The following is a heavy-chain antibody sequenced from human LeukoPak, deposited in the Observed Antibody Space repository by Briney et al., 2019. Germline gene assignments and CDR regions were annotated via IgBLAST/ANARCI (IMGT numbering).Heavy chain of an antibody. Sequence: ASVKVSCKASGYTFTNSGLNWVRQAPGQGLEWMGWINPNTGNPTYAQGFAGRFVFSLDTSVSTTYLQISSLKVEDTAMNYCGKEGSGSSLEYWGQGTLVTVSS. J-gene: IGHJ4*02. CDR3: GKEGSGSSLEY. V-gene: IGHV7-4-1*02. CDR1: GYTFTNSG. D-gene: IGHD6-6*01. CDR2: INPNTGNP.